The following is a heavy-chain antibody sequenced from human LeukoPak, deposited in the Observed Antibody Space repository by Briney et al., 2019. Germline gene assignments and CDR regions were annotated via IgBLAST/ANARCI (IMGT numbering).Heavy chain of an antibody. Sequence: GGSLRLSCAASGFSLRSFAMSWVRQAPGKGLEWVSSVIASGGTTYYVDSVKGRFTISRDNAKDTLYLQMNSLRAEDTAVYYCTGHHQAYSRTYWGQGTLVTVSS. V-gene: IGHV3-23*01. CDR2: VIASGGTT. D-gene: IGHD4-11*01. CDR3: TGHHQAYSRTY. CDR1: GFSLRSFA. J-gene: IGHJ4*02.